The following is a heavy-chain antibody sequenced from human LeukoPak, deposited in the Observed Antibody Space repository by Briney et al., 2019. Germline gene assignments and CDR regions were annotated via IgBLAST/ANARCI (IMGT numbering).Heavy chain of an antibody. CDR1: GFTFSNAW. D-gene: IGHD3-10*01. J-gene: IGHJ4*02. CDR3: TTDTRLWFGELPFDY. Sequence: GGSLRLSCAASGFTFSNAWMSWVRQAPGKGLEWVGRIKSKTDGGTTDYAAPVKGRFTISRDDSKNTLYLQMNSLKTEDTAVYYCTTDTRLWFGELPFDYWGQGTLVTVSS. V-gene: IGHV3-15*01. CDR2: IKSKTDGGTT.